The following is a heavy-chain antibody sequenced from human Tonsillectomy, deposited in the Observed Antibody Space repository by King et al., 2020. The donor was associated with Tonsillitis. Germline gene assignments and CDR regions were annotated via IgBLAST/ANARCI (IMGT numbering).Heavy chain of an antibody. J-gene: IGHJ4*02. V-gene: IGHV3-15*01. D-gene: IGHD4-11*01. CDR2: MKSKTDGGTT. CDR1: GFTFSNAW. CDR3: TTDRTYSPVDH. Sequence: VQLVESGGGLVEPGGSLRLSCAASGFTFSNAWMSWVRQAPGKGLEWVSRMKSKTDGGTTDYAAPVKGRFSISRDDSKNTLYLQMNSLKTEDTALYYCTTDRTYSPVDHWGQGSLVTVSS.